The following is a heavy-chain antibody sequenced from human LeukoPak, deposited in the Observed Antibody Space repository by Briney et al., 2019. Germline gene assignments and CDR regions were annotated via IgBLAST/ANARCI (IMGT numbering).Heavy chain of an antibody. D-gene: IGHD1-14*01. CDR2: IHNSGRT. CDR1: GGSVSSYY. CDR3: ARHGTISSESYFDY. J-gene: IGHJ4*02. V-gene: IGHV4-59*08. Sequence: SETLSLTCSVSGGSVSSYYWSWIRQSPGKGLEWIGYIHNSGRTNYNPSLKSRVTGFVDTSKNQVSLRLSSVTAADTAVYYCARHGTISSESYFDYWGQGAQVTVSS.